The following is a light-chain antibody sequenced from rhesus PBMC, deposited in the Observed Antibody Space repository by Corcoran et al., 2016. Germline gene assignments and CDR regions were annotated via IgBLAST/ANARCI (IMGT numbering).Light chain of an antibody. Sequence: DIQLTQSPSSLSASVGDRVTITCRASQGISSYLAWYQQKPGKATKLLIYDASNLQSGVPSRFSGRGSGTDFTLTISSLQPEDFAVYYCKQRNSYPFTFGPGTKLDIK. CDR3: KQRNSYPFT. CDR1: QGISSY. CDR2: DAS. J-gene: IGKJ3*01. V-gene: IGKV1-38*01.